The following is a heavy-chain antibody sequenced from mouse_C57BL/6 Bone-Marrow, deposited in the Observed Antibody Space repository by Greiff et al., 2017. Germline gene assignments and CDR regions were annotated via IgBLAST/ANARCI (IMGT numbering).Heavy chain of an antibody. CDR1: GYPFTDYE. CDR3: TRPSGDYYAMDY. Sequence: QVQLQQSGAELVRPGASVTLSCKASGYPFTDYELHWVTQTPVHGLEWIGAIDPETGGTAYNQKFKGKAILTAAKSSSTAYMELRSLTSEDSAVYYCTRPSGDYYAMDYWGQGTSVTVSS. D-gene: IGHD3-1*01. CDR2: IDPETGGT. V-gene: IGHV1-15*01. J-gene: IGHJ4*01.